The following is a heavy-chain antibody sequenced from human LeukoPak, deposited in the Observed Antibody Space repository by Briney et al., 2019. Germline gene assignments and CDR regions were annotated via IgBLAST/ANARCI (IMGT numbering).Heavy chain of an antibody. D-gene: IGHD1/OR15-1a*01. J-gene: IGHJ4*02. CDR1: GGSISSSDYY. CDR2: IYYSGST. CDR3: ARKSITGTPPPEDY. Sequence: PSETLSLTCTVSGGSISSSDYYWSWIRQPPGKGLEWIGYIYYSGSTYYNPSLKSRVTISVDTSKNQFSLKLSSVTAADTAVYYCARKSITGTPPPEDYWGQGTLVTVSS. V-gene: IGHV4-30-4*01.